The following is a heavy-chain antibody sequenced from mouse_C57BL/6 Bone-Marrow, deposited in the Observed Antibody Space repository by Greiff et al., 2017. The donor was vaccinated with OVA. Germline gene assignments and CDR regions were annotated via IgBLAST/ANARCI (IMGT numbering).Heavy chain of an antibody. D-gene: IGHD2-1*01. CDR1: GYAFSSSW. V-gene: IGHV1-82*01. Sequence: QVQLQQSGPELVKPGASVKISCKASGYAFSSSWMNWVKQRPGKGLEWIGRIYPGDGDTNYNGKFKGKATLTADKSSSTAYMQLRSLTSQDSAVYFCARSGGISYGYFDYWGQGTTLTVSS. CDR2: IYPGDGDT. CDR3: ARSGGISYGYFDY. J-gene: IGHJ2*01.